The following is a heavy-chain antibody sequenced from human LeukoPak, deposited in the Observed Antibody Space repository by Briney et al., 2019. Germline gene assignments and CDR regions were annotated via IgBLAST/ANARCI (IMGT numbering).Heavy chain of an antibody. Sequence: SETLSLTCTVSGGSISSYYWSWIRQPPGKTLEWIGYIHYSGSTNYNPSLRSRATISVDTSRNQFSLKLTSVTAADTAVYYCARGRIAVAGSYYFGYWGQGTLVTVSS. D-gene: IGHD6-19*01. CDR3: ARGRIAVAGSYYFGY. CDR2: IHYSGST. V-gene: IGHV4-59*01. J-gene: IGHJ4*02. CDR1: GGSISSYY.